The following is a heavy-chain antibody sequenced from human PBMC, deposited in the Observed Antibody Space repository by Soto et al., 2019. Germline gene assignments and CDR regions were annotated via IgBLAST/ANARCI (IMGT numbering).Heavy chain of an antibody. Sequence: SETLSLTCTVSAGSITTSYWSWIRQPLGKALEWIGYISYRGSTNYNPSLKIRLTISIDTSKSQISLKLTSMTTADTAVYYCASSGIVGREVNTWFDPWGQGTLVTVPQ. J-gene: IGHJ5*02. V-gene: IGHV4-59*01. CDR1: AGSITTSY. CDR3: ASSGIVGREVNTWFDP. CDR2: ISYRGST. D-gene: IGHD3-22*01.